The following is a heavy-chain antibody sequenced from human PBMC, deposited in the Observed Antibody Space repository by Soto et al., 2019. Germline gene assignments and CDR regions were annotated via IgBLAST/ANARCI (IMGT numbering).Heavy chain of an antibody. CDR1: GFTLSSYG. V-gene: IGHV3-33*01. D-gene: IGHD2-15*01. J-gene: IGHJ4*02. CDR2: IWYDGDKK. CDR3: ARGSAGSESVVVVPATDFYSFDT. Sequence: QVQLVESGAGVVQPGRSLRLSCAASGFTLSSYGMHWVREAPGKGLEWVAVIWYDGDKKYYADSVKVRFTISRDESKNTVYLHMSSLRGEDTGVYYCARGSAGSESVVVVPATDFYSFDTWGQGTLVSVSS.